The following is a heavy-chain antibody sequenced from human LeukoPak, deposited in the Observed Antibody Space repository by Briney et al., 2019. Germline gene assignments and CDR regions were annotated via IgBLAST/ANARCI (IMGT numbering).Heavy chain of an antibody. CDR3: ATTEYSGSFFDY. Sequence: GGSLRLSCAASGFTVSTNYMTWVRQAPGKGLEWVSVIYSGGNTYYAGSVKGRFTISRDNSKNTVYLQMNSLRAEDTAVYYCATTEYSGSFFDYWGQGTLVTVSS. J-gene: IGHJ4*02. CDR1: GFTVSTNY. D-gene: IGHD1-26*01. V-gene: IGHV3-53*01. CDR2: IYSGGNT.